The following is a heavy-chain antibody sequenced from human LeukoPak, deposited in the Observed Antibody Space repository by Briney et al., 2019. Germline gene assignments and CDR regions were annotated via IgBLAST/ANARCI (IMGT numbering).Heavy chain of an antibody. J-gene: IGHJ3*02. CDR3: ARGGDIAATIYAFDI. Sequence: SETLSLTCAVYGGSFSDYYWSWIRQPPGKGLEWIGEINHSGSTNYNPSLTGRVTISVDTSKNQFSLKLSSVTAADPAVYYCARGGDIAATIYAFDIWGQGTMVTVSS. CDR1: GGSFSDYY. D-gene: IGHD5-12*01. CDR2: INHSGST. V-gene: IGHV4-34*01.